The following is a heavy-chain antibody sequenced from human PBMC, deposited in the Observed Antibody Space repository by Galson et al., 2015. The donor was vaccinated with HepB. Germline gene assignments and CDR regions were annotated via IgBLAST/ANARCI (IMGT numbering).Heavy chain of an antibody. CDR1: GFTFGDYL. CDR3: SREKDFYFGYSFPLH. D-gene: IGHD3-10*01. Sequence: SLRLSCATSGFTFGDYLMMWFRQPPGKGLEWVGLIRSKAARATTDYAASVKGRFTISRDDSKGIAYLQMTSLKTEDTGVYFCSREKDFYFGYSFPLHWGQGALVTVSS. CDR2: IRSKAARATT. V-gene: IGHV3-49*03. J-gene: IGHJ4*02.